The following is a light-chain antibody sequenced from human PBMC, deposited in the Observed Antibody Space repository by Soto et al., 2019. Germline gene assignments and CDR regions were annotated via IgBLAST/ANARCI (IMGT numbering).Light chain of an antibody. CDR2: DVS. CDR1: SSDVGGYNY. V-gene: IGLV2-14*01. CDR3: SSYTSSSTPYV. J-gene: IGLJ1*01. Sequence: QSVLTQPASVSGSPGQSITISCTGTSSDVGGYNYVSWYQQHPGKAPKLMIYDVSNRPSEVSNRFSGSKSGNTASLTISGLQAEDEADYYCSSYTSSSTPYVFGTGTKLNVL.